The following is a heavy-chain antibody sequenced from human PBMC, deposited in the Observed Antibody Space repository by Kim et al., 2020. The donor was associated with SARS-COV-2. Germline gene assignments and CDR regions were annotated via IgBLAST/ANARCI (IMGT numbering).Heavy chain of an antibody. V-gene: IGHV4-59*09. J-gene: IGHJ5*02. CDR3: ARGDYDFWSWRWFDP. Sequence: PSLKGRVTISVDTSKNQFSLKLSSVTAADTAVYYCARGDYDFWSWRWFDPWGQGTLVTVSS. D-gene: IGHD3-3*01.